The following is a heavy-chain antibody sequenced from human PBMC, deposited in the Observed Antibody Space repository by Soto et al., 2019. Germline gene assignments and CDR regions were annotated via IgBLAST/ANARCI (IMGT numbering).Heavy chain of an antibody. Sequence: GGSLRLSCAASGFTFSNAWMSWVRQAPGKGLEWVGRIKSKTDGGTTDYAAPVKGRFTISRDDSKNTLYLQMNSLKTEDTAVYYCTTGPNIVVVVAATGDWFDPWGQGTLVTVSS. CDR2: IKSKTDGGTT. CDR3: TTGPNIVVVVAATGDWFDP. V-gene: IGHV3-15*01. CDR1: GFTFSNAW. J-gene: IGHJ5*02. D-gene: IGHD2-15*01.